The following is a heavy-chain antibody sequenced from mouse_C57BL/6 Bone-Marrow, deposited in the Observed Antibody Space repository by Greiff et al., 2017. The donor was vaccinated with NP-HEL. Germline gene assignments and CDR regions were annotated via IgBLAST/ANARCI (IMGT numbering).Heavy chain of an antibody. J-gene: IGHJ3*01. D-gene: IGHD3-2*02. CDR3: AREELRLAWFAY. V-gene: IGHV1-55*01. CDR2: IYPGSGST. CDR1: GYTFTSYW. Sequence: QVQLQQPGAELVKPGASVKMSCKASGYTFTSYWITWVKQRPGQGLEWIGDIYPGSGSTNYNEKFTSKATLTVDTSSSTAYMQLSSLTSEDSAVYYCAREELRLAWFAYWGQGTLVTVSA.